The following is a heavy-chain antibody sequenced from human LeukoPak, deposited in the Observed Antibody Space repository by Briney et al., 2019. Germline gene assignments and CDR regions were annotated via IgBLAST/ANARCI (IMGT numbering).Heavy chain of an antibody. CDR3: ARYYGSGTSTPYYYGMDV. CDR1: GYTFTSYG. Sequence: AASVKVPCKASGYTFTSYGISWVRQAPGQGLEWMGWISAYNGNTNYAQKLQGRVTMTTDTSTSTAYMELRSLRSDDTAVYYCARYYGSGTSTPYYYGMDVWGQGTTVTVSS. V-gene: IGHV1-18*01. J-gene: IGHJ6*02. CDR2: ISAYNGNT. D-gene: IGHD3-10*01.